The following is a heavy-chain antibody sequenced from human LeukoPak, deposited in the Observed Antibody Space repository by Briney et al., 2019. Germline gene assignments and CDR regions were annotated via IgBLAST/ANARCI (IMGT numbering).Heavy chain of an antibody. D-gene: IGHD6-13*01. CDR2: ISSSSSTI. Sequence: GGSLRLSCAASGFTFSSYSMNWVRQAPGKGLEWVSYISSSSSTIYYADSVKGRFTISRDNAKNSLYLQMNSLRAEDTAVYYCAKEGGRSVAAAGPDYWGQGTLVTVSS. CDR1: GFTFSSYS. CDR3: AKEGGRSVAAAGPDY. J-gene: IGHJ4*02. V-gene: IGHV3-48*01.